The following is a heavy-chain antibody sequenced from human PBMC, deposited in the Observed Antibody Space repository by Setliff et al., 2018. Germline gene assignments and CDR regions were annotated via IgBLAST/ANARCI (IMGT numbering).Heavy chain of an antibody. J-gene: IGHJ4*02. CDR3: AGTPGRGTTWLSPFDY. D-gene: IGHD5-12*01. Sequence: PSETLSLTCTVSGGSVGSGNFYWSWIRQTAGKGLEWIVLIQSSGNTNYNPYLQSRVTISIDTSKNQSSLKMTSVTAADTALYYCAGTPGRGTTWLSPFDYWGQGTLVTVSS. V-gene: IGHV4-61*02. CDR1: GGSVGSGNFY. CDR2: IQSSGNT.